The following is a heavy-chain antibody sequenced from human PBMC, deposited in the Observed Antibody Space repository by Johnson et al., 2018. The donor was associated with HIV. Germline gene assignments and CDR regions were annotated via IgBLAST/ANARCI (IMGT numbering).Heavy chain of an antibody. V-gene: IGHV3-9*01. CDR1: GFTFSSYA. CDR2: ISWNSGSI. CDR3: ARGYGVVIALLDAFDI. J-gene: IGHJ3*02. D-gene: IGHD2-21*01. Sequence: VHLVESGGGVVQPGRSLRLSCAASGFTFSSYAIHWVRQAPGKGLEWVSGISWNSGSIGYADSVKGRFTISRDNAKNTLYLQMNSLRAEDTAVYYCARGYGVVIALLDAFDIWGQGTMVTVSS.